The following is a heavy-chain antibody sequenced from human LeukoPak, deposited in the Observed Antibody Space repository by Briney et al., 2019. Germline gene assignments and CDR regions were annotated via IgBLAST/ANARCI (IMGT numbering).Heavy chain of an antibody. D-gene: IGHD3-22*01. CDR2: IIPIFGTA. J-gene: IGHJ4*02. CDR1: GGTFSSYA. Sequence: GASVKVSCKASGGTFSSYATSWVRQAPGQGLEWMGGIIPIFGTANYAQKFQGRVTITTDGSTSTAYMELSSLRSEDTAVYYCARDSQKNHDSSGYYHDWGQGTLVTVSS. V-gene: IGHV1-69*05. CDR3: ARDSQKNHDSSGYYHD.